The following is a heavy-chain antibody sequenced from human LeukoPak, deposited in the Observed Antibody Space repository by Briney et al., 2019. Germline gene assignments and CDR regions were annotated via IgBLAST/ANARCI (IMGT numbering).Heavy chain of an antibody. Sequence: PSETLSLTCTVSGGSISSSSYYWGWIRQPPGKGLEWIGYIYYSGSTNYNPSLKSRVTISVDTSKNQFSLKLSSVTAADTAVYYCARQLPPDYYDSSGYRGFDYWGQGTLVTVSS. CDR3: ARQLPPDYYDSSGYRGFDY. D-gene: IGHD3-22*01. CDR2: IYYSGST. J-gene: IGHJ4*02. CDR1: GGSISSSSYY. V-gene: IGHV4-61*05.